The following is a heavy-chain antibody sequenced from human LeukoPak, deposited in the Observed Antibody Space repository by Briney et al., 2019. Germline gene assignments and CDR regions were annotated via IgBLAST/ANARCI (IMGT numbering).Heavy chain of an antibody. D-gene: IGHD2-8*01. CDR2: ISDTGATT. CDR1: AFTFSSYA. J-gene: IGHJ4*02. CDR3: AKDTSIGRYCTNGVCSPFDY. V-gene: IGHV3-23*01. Sequence: PGGSLRLSCAGSAFTFSSYAMSWVSQAPGKGLEWVSAISDTGATTYDSDSVKGRFTISRDNSRSTLYLQMNSLRAEDTALYYCAKDTSIGRYCTNGVCSPFDYWGQGTLVTVSS.